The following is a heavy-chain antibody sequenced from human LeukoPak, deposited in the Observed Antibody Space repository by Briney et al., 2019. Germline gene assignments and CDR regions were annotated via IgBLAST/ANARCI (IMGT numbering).Heavy chain of an antibody. Sequence: PGGSLRLSCAASGFTFSSYSMNWVRQAPGKGLEWVSYISSSSSTIYYADSVKGRFTISRDNAKNSLYLQMNSLRAEDTAVYYCARGEGYSGCDLIDYWGQGTLVTVSS. J-gene: IGHJ4*02. V-gene: IGHV3-48*01. CDR1: GFTFSSYS. D-gene: IGHD5-12*01. CDR2: ISSSSSTI. CDR3: ARGEGYSGCDLIDY.